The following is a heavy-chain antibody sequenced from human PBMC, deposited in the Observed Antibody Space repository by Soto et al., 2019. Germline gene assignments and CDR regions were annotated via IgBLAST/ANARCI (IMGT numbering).Heavy chain of an antibody. CDR2: IWHDGSNK. Sequence: PGGFLRLSCTASGFTFISYGMHWVRQAPCKGLEWVAIIWHDGSNKYYADSVKGRFTISRDNSKNTLYLEMNSLRVEDTAVYFCARDGGYCSSTSCYYFDNWGQGTLVTVSS. V-gene: IGHV3-33*01. D-gene: IGHD2-2*01. CDR3: ARDGGYCSSTSCYYFDN. CDR1: GFTFISYG. J-gene: IGHJ4*02.